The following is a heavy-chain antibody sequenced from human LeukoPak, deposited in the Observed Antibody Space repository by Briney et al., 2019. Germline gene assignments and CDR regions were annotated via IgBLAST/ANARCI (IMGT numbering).Heavy chain of an antibody. J-gene: IGHJ4*02. D-gene: IGHD4-11*01. CDR3: TTAGSNYEVEVFDY. CDR1: GFTLSNAW. V-gene: IGHV3-15*01. CDR2: KSKTDGGTT. Sequence: PGGSLRLSCAASGFTLSNAWMSWVRQAPGKGLEWVGRKSKTDGGTTDYAAPVKGRFTISRDDSKNTLYLQMNSLKTEDTAVYFCTTAGSNYEVEVFDYWGQGTLVTVSS.